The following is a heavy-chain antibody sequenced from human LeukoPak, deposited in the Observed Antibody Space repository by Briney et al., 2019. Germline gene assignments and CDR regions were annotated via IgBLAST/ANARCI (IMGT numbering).Heavy chain of an antibody. CDR3: ARGRLGRHKSPHLSFDY. CDR1: GGSISSSSYY. V-gene: IGHV4-39*01. Sequence: KPSETLSLTCTVSGGSISSSSYYWGWIRQPPGKGLEWIGRIYYSGSTYYNQSLKSRVTISADPSKYQFSLRLSSVTAADTAVYYCARGRLGRHKSPHLSFDYWGQGTLVTVSS. CDR2: IYYSGST. J-gene: IGHJ4*02. D-gene: IGHD3-16*01.